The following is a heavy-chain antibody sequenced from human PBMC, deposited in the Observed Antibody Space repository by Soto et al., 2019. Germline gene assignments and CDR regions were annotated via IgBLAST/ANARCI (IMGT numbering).Heavy chain of an antibody. V-gene: IGHV1-18*01. Sequence: QVQLVQSGAEVKKPGASVKVSCKASGYTFTSYGISWVRQAPGQGLEWMGWISAYNDNTNYAQKFQGRVTMTTDTSTSRAYMELRSLRSDDTAVYYCARDLRGSSGWLVEYFDYWGQGTLVTVSS. CDR2: ISAYNDNT. CDR1: GYTFTSYG. CDR3: ARDLRGSSGWLVEYFDY. D-gene: IGHD6-19*01. J-gene: IGHJ4*02.